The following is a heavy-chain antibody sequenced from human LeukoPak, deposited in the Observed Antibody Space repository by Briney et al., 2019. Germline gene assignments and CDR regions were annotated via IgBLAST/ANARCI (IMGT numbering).Heavy chain of an antibody. CDR2: ISGSGGST. J-gene: IGHJ4*02. D-gene: IGHD3-22*01. V-gene: IGHV3-23*01. CDR3: AKDQGGSYYDSSGYYLAPLDY. CDR1: GFTFSSYA. Sequence: GGSLRLSCAASGFTFSSYAMSWVRQAPGKGLEWVSAISGSGGSTYYADSVKGRFTISRDNSKNTVYLQMNSLRAEDTVVYYCAKDQGGSYYDSSGYYLAPLDYWGQGTLVTVSS.